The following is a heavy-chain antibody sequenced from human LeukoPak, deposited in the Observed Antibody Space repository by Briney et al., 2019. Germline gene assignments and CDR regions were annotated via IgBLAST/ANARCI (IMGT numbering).Heavy chain of an antibody. V-gene: IGHV3-23*01. Sequence: GGSLRLSCAASGFTFSSYAMSWVRQAPGKGLEWVSAISGSGGSTYYADSVKGRFTISRDNSKNTLYLQMNSLRAEDTAVYYCAKDGESGSYRGLYDYWGQWTLVTVSS. D-gene: IGHD6-19*01. CDR1: GFTFSSYA. CDR3: AKDGESGSYRGLYDY. CDR2: ISGSGGST. J-gene: IGHJ4*02.